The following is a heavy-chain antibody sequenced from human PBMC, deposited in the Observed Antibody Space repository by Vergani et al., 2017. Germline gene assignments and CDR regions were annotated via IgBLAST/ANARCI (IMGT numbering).Heavy chain of an antibody. V-gene: IGHV1-69*14. CDR2: IIPIFGTA. CDR1: GGTFSSYA. Sequence: QVQLVQSGAEVKKPGSSVKVSCKASGGTFSSYAISWVRQAPGQGLEWMGGIIPIFGTANYAEKFQGRVTITADTSTDTAYMELSSLRSEDTAVYYCATVAAAYYYDSSGYVGAFDIWGQGTMVTVSS. J-gene: IGHJ3*02. D-gene: IGHD3-22*01. CDR3: ATVAAAYYYDSSGYVGAFDI.